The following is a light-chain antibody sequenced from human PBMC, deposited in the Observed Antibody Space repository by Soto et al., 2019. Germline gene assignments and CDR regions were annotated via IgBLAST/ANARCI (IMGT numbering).Light chain of an antibody. CDR2: GAS. Sequence: EIVLTQSPGTLSLSPGERATLSCRASQNVGKNFLTWYKQTPGQATRLLVYGASTRATGIPDRFVGSGSGTGVALTISRREPEDFAVYFCLQSASSPRTFGQGTTVEIK. V-gene: IGKV3-20*01. J-gene: IGKJ1*01. CDR1: QNVGKNF. CDR3: LQSASSPRT.